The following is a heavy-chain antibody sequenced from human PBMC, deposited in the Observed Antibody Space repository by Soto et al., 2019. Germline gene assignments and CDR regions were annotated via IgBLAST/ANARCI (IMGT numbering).Heavy chain of an antibody. CDR3: AREGRITMVRGVIAPPYYYYGMDV. J-gene: IGHJ6*02. CDR1: GYTFTSYG. V-gene: IGHV1-18*01. D-gene: IGHD3-10*01. CDR2: ISPYNGNI. Sequence: QVQLVQSGAEVKKPGASVKVSCKASGYTFTSYGISWVRLAPGQGLEWMGWISPYNGNINYAQKLQARVTMTTDTSTSTAYMELRSLRSDDTAVYYCAREGRITMVRGVIAPPYYYYGMDVWGQGTTVTVSS.